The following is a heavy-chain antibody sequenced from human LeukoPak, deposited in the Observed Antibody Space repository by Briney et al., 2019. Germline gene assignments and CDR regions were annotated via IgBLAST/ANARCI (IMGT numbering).Heavy chain of an antibody. CDR1: GASINSYY. CDR2: IHYRGTT. Sequence: SQTLSLTCTVSGASINSYYWNWIRQSPGKGLEWLGNIHYRGTTNYNPSLKSRVTLSLDSSKSQFALKVTSVTAADTAVYYCARDEFGDFQGFDYWGQRTRVTVSS. D-gene: IGHD4-17*01. CDR3: ARDEFGDFQGFDY. V-gene: IGHV4-59*13. J-gene: IGHJ4*02.